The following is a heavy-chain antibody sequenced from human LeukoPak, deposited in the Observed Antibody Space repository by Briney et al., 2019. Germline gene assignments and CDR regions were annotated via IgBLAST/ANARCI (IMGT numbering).Heavy chain of an antibody. V-gene: IGHV4-59*01. CDR1: GGSISSYY. CDR3: AKKRVGTVHAFDV. J-gene: IGHJ3*01. CDR2: IYYSGST. Sequence: PSETLSLTCTVAGGSISSYYWSWIRQPPGKGLEWIGHIYYSGSTNYNHSLKSRLTISLDTSMNQVSLTLSSVTAADTAVDYCAKKRVGTVHAFDVWGQGTMVNVSS. D-gene: IGHD1-26*01.